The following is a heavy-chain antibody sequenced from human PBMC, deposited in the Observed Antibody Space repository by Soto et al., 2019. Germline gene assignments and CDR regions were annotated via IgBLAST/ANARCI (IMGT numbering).Heavy chain of an antibody. CDR2: IFSNDEK. CDR3: ARDYGGNSNWFDP. CDR1: GFSLSNARMG. J-gene: IGHJ5*02. D-gene: IGHD4-17*01. Sequence: QVTLKESGPVLVKPTETLTLTCTVSGFSLSNARMGVSWIRQPPGKALEWLAHIFSNDEKSYSTSLKSRLTXSXDXXKSQVVLTMPNMDPVDTATYYCARDYGGNSNWFDPWGQGTLVTVSS. V-gene: IGHV2-26*01.